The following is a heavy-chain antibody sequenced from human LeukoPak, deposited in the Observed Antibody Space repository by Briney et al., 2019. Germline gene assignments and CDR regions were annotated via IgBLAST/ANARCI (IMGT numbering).Heavy chain of an antibody. V-gene: IGHV1-2*02. CDR1: GYTFTGHF. Sequence: GASVKVSCKASGYTFTGHFVHWVRQAPGQGLEWMGWISPDSGATKYAERFQGRVTTTRDTSISTAYMEPTGLRSDDTAVYYCARPEYKYGYLLDYWGQGTLVTVSS. D-gene: IGHD5-18*01. CDR2: ISPDSGAT. J-gene: IGHJ4*02. CDR3: ARPEYKYGYLLDY.